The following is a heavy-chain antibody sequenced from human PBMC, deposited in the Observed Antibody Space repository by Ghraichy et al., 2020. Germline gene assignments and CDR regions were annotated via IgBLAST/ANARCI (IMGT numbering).Heavy chain of an antibody. D-gene: IGHD1-26*01. CDR2: FDPEDGET. Sequence: ASVKVSCKVSGYTLTELSMHWVRQAPGKGLEWMGGFDPEDGETIYAQKFQGRVTMTEDTSTDTAYMELSSLRSEDTAVYYCATEREMGDYGGSYPEHWYFDLWGRGTLVTVSS. J-gene: IGHJ2*01. V-gene: IGHV1-24*01. CDR1: GYTLTELS. CDR3: ATEREMGDYGGSYPEHWYFDL.